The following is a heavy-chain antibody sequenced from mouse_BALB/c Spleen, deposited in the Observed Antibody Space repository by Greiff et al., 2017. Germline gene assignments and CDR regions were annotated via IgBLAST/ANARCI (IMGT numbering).Heavy chain of an antibody. CDR2: IWSGGST. D-gene: IGHD2-10*02. CDR1: GFSLTSYG. V-gene: IGHV2-4-1*01. Sequence: VQLVESGPGLVQPSQSLSITCTVSGFSLTSYGVHWVRQSPGKGLEWLGVIWSGGSTDYNAAFISRLSISKDNSKSQVFFKMNSLQADDTAIYYCARKGLVPHYYAMDYWGQGTSVTVSS. J-gene: IGHJ4*01. CDR3: ARKGLVPHYYAMDY.